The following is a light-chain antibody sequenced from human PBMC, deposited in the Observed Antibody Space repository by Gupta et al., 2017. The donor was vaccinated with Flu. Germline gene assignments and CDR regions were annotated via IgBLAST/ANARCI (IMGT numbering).Light chain of an antibody. CDR1: HDSSNY. CDR3: QQLNSYPLT. V-gene: IGKV1-9*01. CDR2: GAS. Sequence: GDIVTITCRASHDSSNYFAWYQQKPGKAPRLLIYGASTLQTGVPSRFSGSGSGTEFTLTITSLQPEDFASYYCQQLNSYPLTFGGGTTVEI. J-gene: IGKJ4*01.